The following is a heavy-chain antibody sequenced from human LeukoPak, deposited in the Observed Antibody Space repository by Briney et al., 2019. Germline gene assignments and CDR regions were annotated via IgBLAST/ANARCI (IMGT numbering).Heavy chain of an antibody. CDR2: VYISGNT. V-gene: IGHV4-61*02. CDR1: GGSIKTGGYS. Sequence: PSQTLSLTCTVSGGSIKTGGYSWTWIRQPAGKGLEWIGRVYISGNTDQNPSLKSRVTVSMDSSKNQFSLEMKSVTAADTAVYYCTRGWSSAGVFDSWGQGTVVTVSS. D-gene: IGHD6-19*01. CDR3: TRGWSSAGVFDS. J-gene: IGHJ3*02.